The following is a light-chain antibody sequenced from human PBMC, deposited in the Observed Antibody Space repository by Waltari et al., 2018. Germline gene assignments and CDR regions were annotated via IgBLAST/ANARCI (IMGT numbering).Light chain of an antibody. CDR2: WAS. Sequence: IVMTQSPDSLAVSLGERATIHCKSSQSVLYSSNNKNYLAWYQQKPGQPPNLLIYWASTRESGVPDRFSGSGSGSDFTLTISSLQAEDVAVYYCQQFYSTPRTFGQGTKLEI. J-gene: IGKJ2*02. CDR3: QQFYSTPRT. V-gene: IGKV4-1*01. CDR1: QSVLYSSNNKNY.